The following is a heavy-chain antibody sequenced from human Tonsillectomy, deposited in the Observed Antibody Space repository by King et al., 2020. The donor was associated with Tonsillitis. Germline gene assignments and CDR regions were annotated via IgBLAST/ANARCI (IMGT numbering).Heavy chain of an antibody. V-gene: IGHV4-59*01. J-gene: IGHJ4*02. CDR3: ARCVMYSPAIDVDLDY. CDR2: ISYSGGS. D-gene: IGHD2-21*01. Sequence: QLQESGPGLVKPSETLSLTCIVSGASMSSDYWSWIRQTPGKGLEWIAYISYSGGSNYSPSLKSRVTISLDTSKNQFSLKVSSVTAADTAVYYCARCVMYSPAIDVDLDYWGQGTLVTVAS. CDR1: GASMSSDY.